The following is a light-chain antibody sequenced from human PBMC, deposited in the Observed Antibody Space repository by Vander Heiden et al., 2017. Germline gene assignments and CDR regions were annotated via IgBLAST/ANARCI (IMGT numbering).Light chain of an antibody. J-gene: IGKJ3*01. CDR2: DAS. V-gene: IGKV3-11*01. Sequence: EIVLTQSPATLSLSPGERATLSCRASRSINNYLAWYQQKPGQDPRLLIYDASNRATGIPARFSGSGSGTDFSLTISSLEPEDFAVYYCQQRYNWPPVTFGPGTKVDIK. CDR1: RSINNY. CDR3: QQRYNWPPVT.